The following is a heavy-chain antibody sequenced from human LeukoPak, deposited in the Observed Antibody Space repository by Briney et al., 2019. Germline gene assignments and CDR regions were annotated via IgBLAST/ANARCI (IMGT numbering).Heavy chain of an antibody. CDR2: ISYDGTTE. CDR1: EFTFSSYA. J-gene: IGHJ3*02. D-gene: IGHD3-22*01. CDR3: AKEVYYDSSGYYHDAFDI. V-gene: IGHV3-30*18. Sequence: GGSLRLSCAASEFTFSSYAMHWVRQAPGKGLEWVAIISYDGTTEYYADSVKGRFTISRDNSKNTLFLQMNSLRAEDTAVYYCAKEVYYDSSGYYHDAFDIWGQGTMVTVSS.